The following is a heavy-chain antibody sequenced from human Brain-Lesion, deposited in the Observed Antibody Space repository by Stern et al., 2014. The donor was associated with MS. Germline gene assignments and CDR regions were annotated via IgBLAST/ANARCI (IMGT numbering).Heavy chain of an antibody. J-gene: IGHJ4*02. CDR2: SDHSGST. V-gene: IGHV4-4*02. Sequence: VQLEESGPGLVKPSGTLSLTCAVSGGSISSSNWWSWVRQSPGKGLEWIGESDHSGSTIYNPSLKSRVTVSVDKSKNRFSLNLRSGTAADTAVYFCARFPASRPHVFDSWGQGTLVTVSS. CDR3: ARFPASRPHVFDS. CDR1: GGSISSSNW. D-gene: IGHD6-13*01.